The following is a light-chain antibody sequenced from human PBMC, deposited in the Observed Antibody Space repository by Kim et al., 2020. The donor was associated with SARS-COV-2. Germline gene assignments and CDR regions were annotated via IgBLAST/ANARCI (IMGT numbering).Light chain of an antibody. CDR2: YDS. Sequence: PGKPARVSCGGNSIVSKSVNWSQRKPGQAPVLLISYDSDRPSGIPGRFSGSNSGNTATLTISRVEAGDEADYYCQVWDSDSDHRVVFGGGTQLTVL. J-gene: IGLJ2*01. CDR3: QVWDSDSDHRVV. CDR1: SIVSKS. V-gene: IGLV3-21*04.